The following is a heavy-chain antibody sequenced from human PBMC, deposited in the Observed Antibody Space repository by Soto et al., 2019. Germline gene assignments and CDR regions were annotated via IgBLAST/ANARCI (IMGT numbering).Heavy chain of an antibody. Sequence: QVHLQQWGAGLLKPSETLSLTCAVSGGSFSPYCWTWIRQSPGKGLEWIGEICHSGTTSYSPSLKSRLTISVDTSKNQFSLILTSMTAADTAVYHCARVQVRRGIGSGYLNGFDIWGQGTMVTVSS. D-gene: IGHD3-3*01. J-gene: IGHJ3*02. V-gene: IGHV4-34*02. CDR2: ICHSGTT. CDR1: GGSFSPYC. CDR3: ARVQVRRGIGSGYLNGFDI.